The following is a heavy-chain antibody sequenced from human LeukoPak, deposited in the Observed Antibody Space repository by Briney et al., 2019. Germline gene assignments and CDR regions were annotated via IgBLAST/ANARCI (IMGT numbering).Heavy chain of an antibody. J-gene: IGHJ4*02. CDR3: ARASTMVTYYFDY. CDR1: GYTFTSYA. CDR2: INAGNGNT. V-gene: IGHV1-3*01. Sequence: ASVKVSCKASGYTFTSYAMHWVRQAPGQRLEWIGWINAGNGNTKYSQKFQGRVTITRDTSASTAYMELSSLRSEDTAVYYCARASTMVTYYFDYWGQGTLVTVSS. D-gene: IGHD5-18*01.